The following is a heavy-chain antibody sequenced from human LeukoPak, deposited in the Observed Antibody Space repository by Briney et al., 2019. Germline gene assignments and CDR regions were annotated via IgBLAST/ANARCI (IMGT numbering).Heavy chain of an antibody. J-gene: IGHJ4*02. Sequence: AGGSLRLSCAASGFTFSSYAMSWVRQAPGKGLEWVSAISGSGGSTYYADSVKGRFTISRDNSKNTLYLQMNSLRAEDTAVYYCAKAPAGYDSSYFDYWGQGTLVTVSS. D-gene: IGHD3-22*01. CDR3: AKAPAGYDSSYFDY. CDR1: GFTFSSYA. CDR2: ISGSGGST. V-gene: IGHV3-23*01.